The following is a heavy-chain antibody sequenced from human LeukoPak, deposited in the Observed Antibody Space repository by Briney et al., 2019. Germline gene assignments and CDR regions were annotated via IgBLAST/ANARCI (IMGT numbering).Heavy chain of an antibody. CDR1: AFISRAAA. CDR2: ISISSANA. J-gene: IGHJ5*02. CDR3: AKDMELSS. V-gene: IGHV3-23*01. Sequence: GGSLRLSWAVSAFISRAAAMTCVRQTPVQGLNWASLISISSANASYADSVKGRFTISRDNSKGTLYLQMNNLRGEDTAEYYCAKDMELSSWGQGTLVIVSS. D-gene: IGHD1-26*01.